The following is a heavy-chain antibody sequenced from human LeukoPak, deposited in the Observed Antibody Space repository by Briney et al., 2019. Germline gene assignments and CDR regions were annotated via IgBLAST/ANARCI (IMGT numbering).Heavy chain of an antibody. CDR1: GDSISSGNYY. J-gene: IGHJ4*02. Sequence: SETLSLTCTVSGDSISSGNYYWTWIRQHPGKGLEWVGYIHSGGSTWYNPSLKSRVILSVYTYKNQFSLKMNSVTAADTAVYYCAKVNRGDLDSWGQGTLVTVSS. V-gene: IGHV4-31*03. CDR3: AKVNRGDLDS. D-gene: IGHD1-14*01. CDR2: IHSGGST.